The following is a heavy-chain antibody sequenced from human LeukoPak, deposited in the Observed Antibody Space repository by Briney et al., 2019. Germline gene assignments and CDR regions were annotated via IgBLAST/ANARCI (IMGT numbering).Heavy chain of an antibody. J-gene: IGHJ4*02. CDR3: ARDSGSGSNDY. Sequence: ATVKVSCKASGYTFTSYAIHWVRQAPGQRLEWMGWISAGNGNTKYSQNFQGRVTFISNTSATTAFMELSSLRSEDAAVYYCARDSGSGSNDYWGQGTLVTVSS. CDR1: GYTFTSYA. V-gene: IGHV1-3*01. CDR2: ISAGNGNT. D-gene: IGHD1-26*01.